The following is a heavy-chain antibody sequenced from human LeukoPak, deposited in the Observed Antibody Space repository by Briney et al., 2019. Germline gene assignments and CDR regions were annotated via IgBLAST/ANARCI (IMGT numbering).Heavy chain of an antibody. CDR2: IYTSGST. D-gene: IGHD6-6*01. CDR1: EFTFSDYQ. CDR3: ARESEYSSSNYYYYGMDV. Sequence: PGGSLRLSCAASEFTFSDYQMNWIRQAPGKGLEWVGRIYTSGSTNYDPSLKSRVTISVDTSKNQFSLKLSSVTAADTAVYYCARESEYSSSNYYYYGMDVWGQGTTVTVSS. J-gene: IGHJ6*02. V-gene: IGHV4-4*08.